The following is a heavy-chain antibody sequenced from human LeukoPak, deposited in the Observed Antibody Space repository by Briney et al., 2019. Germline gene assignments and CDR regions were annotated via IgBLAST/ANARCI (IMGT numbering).Heavy chain of an antibody. CDR2: INHSGST. CDR1: GGSFSGYY. J-gene: IGHJ4*02. Sequence: PSETLSLTCAVYGGSFSGYYWSWIRQPPGKGLEWIGEINHSGSTNYNPSLKRRVTISVDTSKNQFSLKLSSVTAADTAVYYCARQRGYSSSWFDYWGQGTLVTVSS. D-gene: IGHD6-13*01. V-gene: IGHV4-34*01. CDR3: ARQRGYSSSWFDY.